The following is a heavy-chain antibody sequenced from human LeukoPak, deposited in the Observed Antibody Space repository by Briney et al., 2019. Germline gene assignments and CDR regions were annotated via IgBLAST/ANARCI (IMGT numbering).Heavy chain of an antibody. D-gene: IGHD2-2*01. CDR1: GYSISSGYY. Sequence: SETLSLTCAVSGYSISSGYYWGWIRQPPGKGLEWIGSIYHSGSTYYNPSLKSRVTISVDTSKNQFSLKLSSVTAAVTAVYYCARHRSGVVVPAADDAFDIWGQGTMVTVSS. CDR2: IYHSGST. CDR3: ARHRSGVVVPAADDAFDI. J-gene: IGHJ3*02. V-gene: IGHV4-38-2*01.